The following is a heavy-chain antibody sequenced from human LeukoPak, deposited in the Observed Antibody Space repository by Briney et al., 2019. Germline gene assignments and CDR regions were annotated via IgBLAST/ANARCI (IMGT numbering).Heavy chain of an antibody. V-gene: IGHV3-7*01. CDR2: IKQDGSEK. D-gene: IGHD3-10*01. Sequence: GGSLRLSCAASGFTFSSYWMSWVRQAPGKGLEWVANIKQDGSEKYYVDSVKGRYTISRDNAKNSLYLQMNSLRAEGTAVYYCSRITMVRGVKGGDAFDIWGQGTMVTVSS. J-gene: IGHJ3*02. CDR1: GFTFSSYW. CDR3: SRITMVRGVKGGDAFDI.